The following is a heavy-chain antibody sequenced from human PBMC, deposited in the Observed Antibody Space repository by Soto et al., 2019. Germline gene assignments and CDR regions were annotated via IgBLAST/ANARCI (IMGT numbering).Heavy chain of an antibody. V-gene: IGHV3-23*01. CDR1: GFTFSSYA. CDR2: IRSDGSTT. J-gene: IGHJ5*02. Sequence: EVQLLESGGGLVQPGGSLRLSCAASGFTFSSYAMSWVRQAPGKGLEWVSRIRSDGSTTSYADSVKGRFTISRDNARNTLYLQMNSLRAEDTAVYYCARSDWFDPWGPGTLVTVSS. D-gene: IGHD3-16*01. CDR3: ARSDWFDP.